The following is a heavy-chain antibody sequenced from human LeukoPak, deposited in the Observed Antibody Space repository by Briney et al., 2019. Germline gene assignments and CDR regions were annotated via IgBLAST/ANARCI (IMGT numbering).Heavy chain of an antibody. V-gene: IGHV4-4*07. J-gene: IGHJ3*02. CDR1: GGSISSYY. Sequence: SETLSLTCTVSGGSISSYYWSWIRQPAGKGLEWIGRIYTSGSTNYNPSLKSRVTISVDTSKNQFSLKLSSVTAADTAVYYCARPRYYGSGSYSRVHAFDIWGQGTMVTVSS. CDR2: IYTSGST. CDR3: ARPRYYGSGSYSRVHAFDI. D-gene: IGHD3-10*01.